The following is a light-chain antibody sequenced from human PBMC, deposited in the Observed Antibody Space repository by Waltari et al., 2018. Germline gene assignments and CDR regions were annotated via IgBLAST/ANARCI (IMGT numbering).Light chain of an antibody. V-gene: IGKV1-33*01. CDR1: QDISVF. J-gene: IGKJ3*01. CDR3: QQYDDLPPFT. Sequence: DIQMTQSPSSLSASLGDRVTITCQASQDISVFLNWYQQKPGEAPNLLIYDASILQAGVPSRFSGGRSGTDFTLTISSLQPEDVATYYCQQYDDLPPFTFGPGTKVDLK. CDR2: DAS.